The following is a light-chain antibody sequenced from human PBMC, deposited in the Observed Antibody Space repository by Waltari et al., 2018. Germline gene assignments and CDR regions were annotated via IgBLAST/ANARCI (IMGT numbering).Light chain of an antibody. V-gene: IGLV2-23*01. CDR1: RSDVWSYNL. J-gene: IGLJ3*02. CDR3: CSYAGSSTPWV. Sequence: QSALTQPASVSGSPGQSLTISCTGTRSDVWSYNLVSWYQQHPGKAPKLMIYEGSKRPSGVSNRFSGSRSGNMASLTISGLQAEDEADDYCCSYAGSSTPWVFGGGTKLTVL. CDR2: EGS.